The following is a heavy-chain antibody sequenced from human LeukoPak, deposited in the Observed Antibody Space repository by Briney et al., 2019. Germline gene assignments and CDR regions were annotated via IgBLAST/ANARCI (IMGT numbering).Heavy chain of an antibody. CDR1: GASISSYY. CDR2: VYTSGSI. CDR3: ARGAYYHDSSD. V-gene: IGHV4-4*07. J-gene: IGHJ4*02. D-gene: IGHD3-22*01. Sequence: PSETLSVTCTVSGASISSYYWSWIRQPAGKGLEWIGRVYTSGSINYNPSLKSRVTISVDASKNQFSLKLSSVTAADTAVYYCARGAYYHDSSDWGQGTLVTVSS.